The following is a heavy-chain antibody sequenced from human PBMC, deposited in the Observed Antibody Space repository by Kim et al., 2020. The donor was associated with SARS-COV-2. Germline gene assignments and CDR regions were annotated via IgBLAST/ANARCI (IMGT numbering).Heavy chain of an antibody. CDR1: GFTFSNYY. V-gene: IGHV3-7*03. D-gene: IGHD1-26*01. CDR3: ARPQVGATGGGWFDS. CDR2: INQDGTEQ. J-gene: IGHJ5*01. Sequence: GGSLRLSCAASGFTFSNYYMSWVRQAPGKGLEWVANINQDGTEQYFVDSVRGRFTISRDNANNSLHLQMNSLRAEDTAVYYCARPQVGATGGGWFDSWGQGTLVTVSS.